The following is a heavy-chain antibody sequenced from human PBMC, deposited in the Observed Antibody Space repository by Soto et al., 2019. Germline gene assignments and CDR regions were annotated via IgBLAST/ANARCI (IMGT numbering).Heavy chain of an antibody. CDR1: GFTFSSYS. CDR3: ARDRCTEIQLCNDWYFDL. CDR2: ISSSSSYI. Sequence: EVQLVESGGGLVKPGGSLRLSCAASGFTFSSYSMNWVRQAPGKGLEWVSSISSSSSYIYYADSVKGRFTISRDNAKNSLYLQMNSLRAEDTAVYYCARDRCTEIQLCNDWYFDLWGRGTLVTVSS. D-gene: IGHD5-18*01. J-gene: IGHJ2*01. V-gene: IGHV3-21*01.